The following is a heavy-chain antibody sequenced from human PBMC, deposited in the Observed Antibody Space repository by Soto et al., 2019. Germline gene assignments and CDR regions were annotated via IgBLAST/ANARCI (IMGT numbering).Heavy chain of an antibody. Sequence: PSETLSLTCTVSGCSFSPNYWSWIRQPPGKGLEWVGYIYYDGTARHNPSLKSRVTISLETSRSQFSLRLSSVSAADTAVYYFARLGQHHQSLDSRCPGTFVSLFS. D-gene: IGHD2-2*01. J-gene: IGHJ5*01. CDR3: ARLGQHHQSLDS. CDR2: IYYDGTA. CDR1: GCSFSPNY. V-gene: IGHV4-59*08.